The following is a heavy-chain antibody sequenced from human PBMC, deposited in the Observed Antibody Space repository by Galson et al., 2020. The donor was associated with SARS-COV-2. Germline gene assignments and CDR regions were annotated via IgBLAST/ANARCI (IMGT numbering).Heavy chain of an antibody. CDR3: ARDNSPPYGDYGWFDP. J-gene: IGHJ5*02. Sequence: SETLSLTCTVSGGSVSSGSHYWSWIRQPPGKGLEWIGYIYYSGSTNYNPSLKSRVTISVDTSKNQFSLKLSSVTAADTAVYYCARDNSPPYGDYGWFDPWGQGTLVTVSS. V-gene: IGHV4-61*01. CDR2: IYYSGST. D-gene: IGHD4-17*01. CDR1: GGSVSSGSHY.